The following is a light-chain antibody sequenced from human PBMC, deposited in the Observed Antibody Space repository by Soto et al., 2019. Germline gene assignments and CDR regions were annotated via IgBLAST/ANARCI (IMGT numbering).Light chain of an antibody. CDR2: AAS. CDR3: QKYSSVPV. Sequence: DXXXTQSXTSLSASVGDRVTITCRASQDIRNFVAWYQQKPGKAPKLLIYAASTLQSGVPSRFSGSGSGTDFTLTINSLQPEDVATYSCQKYSSVPVFGPGTKVEIK. CDR1: QDIRNF. V-gene: IGKV1-27*01. J-gene: IGKJ3*01.